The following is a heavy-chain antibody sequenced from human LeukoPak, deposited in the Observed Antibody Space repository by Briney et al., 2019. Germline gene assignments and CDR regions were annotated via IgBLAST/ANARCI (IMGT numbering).Heavy chain of an antibody. J-gene: IGHJ6*02. Sequence: GGSLRLSCAASGFTFSSYAMSWVRQAPGKGLEWVSAISGSGGSTYYADSVKGRFTISRDNSKNTLYLQMNSLRAEDTAVYYCAKSFVAYGSGSLYYYYGMDVWGQGTTVTVSS. V-gene: IGHV3-23*01. CDR1: GFTFSSYA. CDR2: ISGSGGST. D-gene: IGHD3-10*01. CDR3: AKSFVAYGSGSLYYYYGMDV.